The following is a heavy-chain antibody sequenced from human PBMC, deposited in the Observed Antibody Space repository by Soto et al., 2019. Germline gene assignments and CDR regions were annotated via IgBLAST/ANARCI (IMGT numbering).Heavy chain of an antibody. J-gene: IGHJ3*02. D-gene: IGHD1-7*01. CDR1: GFTFNTYD. Sequence: EVQLLESGGGLVQPGGSLRLSCAASGFTFNTYDMHWVRQATGKGLEWVSGIATAGDTYYPGSVKGRFIVSREDAKNSFYLQMNSLRSGDTAVYYCARAISGTTTAFDIWGQGTMVTVSS. CDR3: ARAISGTTTAFDI. V-gene: IGHV3-13*01. CDR2: IATAGDT.